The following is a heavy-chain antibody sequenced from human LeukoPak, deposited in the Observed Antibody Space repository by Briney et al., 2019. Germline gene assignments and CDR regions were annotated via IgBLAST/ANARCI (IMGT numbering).Heavy chain of an antibody. V-gene: IGHV3-23*01. CDR2: ISGSGGST. J-gene: IGHJ4*02. Sequence: PGGSLRHSCAASGFTFSTYAMSWVRQAPGKGLEWVSAISGSGGSTYHADSVKGRFTISRDNSKNTLYLQMNSLRAEDTSIYFCAKALEQETVIALDSWGQGTLVTVSS. CDR1: GFTFSTYA. D-gene: IGHD6-13*01. CDR3: AKALEQETVIALDS.